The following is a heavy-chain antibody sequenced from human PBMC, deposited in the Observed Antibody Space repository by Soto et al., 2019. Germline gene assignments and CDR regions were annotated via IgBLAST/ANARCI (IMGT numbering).Heavy chain of an antibody. CDR2: ISAYNGNT. V-gene: IGHV1-18*01. CDR1: GYTFTSYG. J-gene: IGHJ5*02. Sequence: QVQLVQSGAEVKKPGASVKVSCKASGYTFTSYGISWVRQAPGQGLEWMGWISAYNGNTNYAQKLQGRVTMTTDTATSTAYMELRSVRSDDTAVYYCARVYNWNYVGDQWFDPWGQGTLVTVSS. D-gene: IGHD1-7*01. CDR3: ARVYNWNYVGDQWFDP.